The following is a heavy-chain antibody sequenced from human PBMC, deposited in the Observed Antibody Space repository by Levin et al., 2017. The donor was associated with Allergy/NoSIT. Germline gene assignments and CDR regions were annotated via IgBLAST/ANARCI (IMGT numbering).Heavy chain of an antibody. Sequence: PGGSLRLSCAVSSGSISTNNWWNWVRQPPGMGLEWIGEIFHNGDTNYNPSLKSRATISVDKSQKQFSLRLSSVTAADTAGYYCARDYGDPYYFDSWGQGTLVTVSS. CDR1: SGSISTNNW. J-gene: IGHJ4*02. D-gene: IGHD4-17*01. CDR2: IFHNGDT. CDR3: ARDYGDPYYFDS. V-gene: IGHV4-4*02.